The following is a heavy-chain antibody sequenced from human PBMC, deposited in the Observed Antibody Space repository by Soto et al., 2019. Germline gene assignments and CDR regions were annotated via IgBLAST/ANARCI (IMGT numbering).Heavy chain of an antibody. D-gene: IGHD6-6*01. Sequence: ASVKVSCKATGYTFTGYYMHWVRQAPGQGLEWMGWINPNSGGTNYAQKFQGWVTMTRDTSISTAYMELSRLRSDDTAVYYCAREKQLVRDYYYYGMDVWGQGTTVTVSS. CDR3: AREKQLVRDYYYYGMDV. J-gene: IGHJ6*02. CDR1: GYTFTGYY. CDR2: INPNSGGT. V-gene: IGHV1-2*04.